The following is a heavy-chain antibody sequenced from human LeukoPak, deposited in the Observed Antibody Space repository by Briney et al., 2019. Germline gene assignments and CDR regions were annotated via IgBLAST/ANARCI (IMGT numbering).Heavy chain of an antibody. Sequence: ASVKVSCKASGGTFSSYAISWVRQAPGQGLEWMGRIIPILGIANYAQKFQGRVTITADKSTSTAYMELSSLRSEDTAVYYCARGTPSIAVAGVLDYWGQRTLVTVSS. D-gene: IGHD6-19*01. V-gene: IGHV1-69*04. J-gene: IGHJ4*02. CDR1: GGTFSSYA. CDR2: IIPILGIA. CDR3: ARGTPSIAVAGVLDY.